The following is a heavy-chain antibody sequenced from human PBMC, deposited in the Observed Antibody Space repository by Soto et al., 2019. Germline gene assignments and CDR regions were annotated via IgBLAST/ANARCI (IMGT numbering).Heavy chain of an antibody. D-gene: IGHD3-10*01. CDR1: GGPFRSYA. V-gene: IGHV1-69*13. Sequence: SVKVSCKASGGPFRSYAISWVRQAPGQGLEWMGGIIPIFGTANYAQKFQGRVTITADESTSTAYMELSSLRSEDTAVYYCARGLIYYGSGSYVYWGQGTLVTVSS. J-gene: IGHJ4*02. CDR2: IIPIFGTA. CDR3: ARGLIYYGSGSYVY.